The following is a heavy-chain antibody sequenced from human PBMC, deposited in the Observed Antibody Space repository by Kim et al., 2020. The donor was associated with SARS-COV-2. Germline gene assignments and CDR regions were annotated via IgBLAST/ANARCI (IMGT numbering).Heavy chain of an antibody. J-gene: IGHJ4*02. Sequence: GGSLRLSCAASGFTFSSYSMNWVRQAPGKGLEWVSSISSSSSYIYYADSVKGRFTISRDNAKNSLYLQMNSLRAEDTAVYYCARDRVVVVAATPAFDYWGRRTLVTVSS. CDR1: GFTFSSYS. CDR2: ISSSSSYI. V-gene: IGHV3-21*04. CDR3: ARDRVVVVAATPAFDY. D-gene: IGHD2-15*01.